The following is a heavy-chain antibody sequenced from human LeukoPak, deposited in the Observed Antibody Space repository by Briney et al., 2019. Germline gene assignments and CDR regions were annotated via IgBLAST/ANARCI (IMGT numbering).Heavy chain of an antibody. CDR3: ARAGLTLPNPFDWLLYS. Sequence: SVKVSCKASRGTFSSYAISWVRQAPGQGLEWLGGIIPIFGTANYAQKFQGRVTITADESTSTAYMELSSLRTEDAAVYYCARAGLTLPNPFDWLLYSWGQGSLVTVST. V-gene: IGHV1-69*01. J-gene: IGHJ4*02. CDR2: IIPIFGTA. CDR1: RGTFSSYA. D-gene: IGHD3-9*01.